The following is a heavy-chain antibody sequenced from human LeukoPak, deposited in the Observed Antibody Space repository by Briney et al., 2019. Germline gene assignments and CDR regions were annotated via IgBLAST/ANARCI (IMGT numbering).Heavy chain of an antibody. D-gene: IGHD1-26*01. V-gene: IGHV3-21*01. Sequence: PGGSLRLSCAASGFTFSAYTMTWVRQAPGKGPEWVSSISSTSAYINYADSVKGRFTISRDNAKNSLYLQMNSLRAEDTAVYYCARDPYSGGYGDYYYYYMDLWGQGTTVTISS. CDR2: ISSTSAYI. CDR3: ARDPYSGGYGDYYYYYMDL. J-gene: IGHJ6*03. CDR1: GFTFSAYT.